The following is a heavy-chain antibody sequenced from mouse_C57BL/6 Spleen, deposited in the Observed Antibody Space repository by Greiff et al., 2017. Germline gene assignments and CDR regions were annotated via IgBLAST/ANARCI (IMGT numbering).Heavy chain of an antibody. CDR2: IWSGGST. Sequence: QVQLKESGPGLVPPSQSLSITCTVSGFSLTSYGVHWVRQSPGKGLEWLGVIWSGGSTDYNAAFISRLSIRKDNSKSQVFFKMNSLQADDTAIYYCARNWGYGNYSFAYWGQGTLVTVSA. CDR1: GFSLTSYG. D-gene: IGHD2-1*01. CDR3: ARNWGYGNYSFAY. V-gene: IGHV2-2*01. J-gene: IGHJ3*01.